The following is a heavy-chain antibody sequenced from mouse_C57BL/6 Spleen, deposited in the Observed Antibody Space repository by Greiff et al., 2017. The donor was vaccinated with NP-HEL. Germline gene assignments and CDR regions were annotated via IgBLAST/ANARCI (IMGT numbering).Heavy chain of an antibody. D-gene: IGHD2-1*01. CDR3: ARSILLWLAY. V-gene: IGHV1-82*01. Sequence: QVQLKQSGPELVKPGASVKISCKASGYAFSSSWMNWVKQRPGKGLEWIGRIYPGDGDTNYNGKFKGKATLTADKSSSTAYMQLSSLTSEDSAVYFCARSILLWLAYWGQGTLVTVSA. J-gene: IGHJ3*01. CDR1: GYAFSSSW. CDR2: IYPGDGDT.